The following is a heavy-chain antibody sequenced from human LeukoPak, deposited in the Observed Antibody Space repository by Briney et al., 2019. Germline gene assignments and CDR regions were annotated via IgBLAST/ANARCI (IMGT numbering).Heavy chain of an antibody. CDR1: GYTFTSYG. CDR3: ARDADTAMVKPNWFDP. CDR2: ISAYNGNT. D-gene: IGHD5-18*01. J-gene: IGHJ5*02. Sequence: WASVKVSCKASGYTFTSYGISWVRQAPGQGLEWMGWISAYNGNTNYAQKLQGRVTMTTDTSTSTAYMELRSLRSDDTAVYYCARDADTAMVKPNWFDPWGQGTLVTVSS. V-gene: IGHV1-18*01.